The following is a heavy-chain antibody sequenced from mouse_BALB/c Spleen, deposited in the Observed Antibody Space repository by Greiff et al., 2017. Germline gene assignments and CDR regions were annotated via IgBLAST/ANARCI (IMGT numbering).Heavy chain of an antibody. V-gene: IGHV5-6-5*01. J-gene: IGHJ4*01. Sequence: EVMLVESGGGLVKPGGSLKLSCAASGFTFSSYAMSWVRQTPEKRLEWVASISSGGSTYYPDSVKGRFTISRDNARNILYLQMSSLRSEDTAMYYCARVNDGYYDYAMDYWGQGTSVTVSS. CDR2: ISSGGST. CDR3: ARVNDGYYDYAMDY. CDR1: GFTFSSYA. D-gene: IGHD2-3*01.